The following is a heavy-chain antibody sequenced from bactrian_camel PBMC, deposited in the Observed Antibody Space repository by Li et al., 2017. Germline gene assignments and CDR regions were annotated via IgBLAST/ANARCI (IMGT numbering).Heavy chain of an antibody. V-gene: IGHV3S57*01. D-gene: IGHD6*01. CDR3: AGEQYGGCRASAAFGV. CDR1: GRTYSKWC. Sequence: HVQLVESGGGSVQAGGSLRLSCAASGRTYSKWCMGWFRQPPGNDREGVAVMDSLGRTKYADSVKGRFTISKGNKKTILLLEMHNLKPEDTGVYYCAGEQYGGCRASAAFGVWGQGTQVTVS. CDR2: MDSLGRT. J-gene: IGHJ6*01.